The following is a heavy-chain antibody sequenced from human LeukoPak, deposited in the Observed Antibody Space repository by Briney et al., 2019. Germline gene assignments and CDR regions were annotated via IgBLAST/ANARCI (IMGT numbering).Heavy chain of an antibody. V-gene: IGHV3-23*01. D-gene: IGHD6-13*01. CDR1: GFTFSRSA. Sequence: VQPGGSLRLSCAACGFTFSRSAMSWVRQAPGKGLEWVSSVTGSGASTYYADSVKGHFTISRDNSKNTLYLQMNSLRAEDTALYYCARGPGYGSSWYFDYWGQGTLVTVSS. CDR2: VTGSGAST. J-gene: IGHJ4*02. CDR3: ARGPGYGSSWYFDY.